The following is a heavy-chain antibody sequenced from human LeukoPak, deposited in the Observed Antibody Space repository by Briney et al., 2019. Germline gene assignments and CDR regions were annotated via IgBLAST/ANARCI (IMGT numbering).Heavy chain of an antibody. Sequence: PSQTLSLTCAVSGGSISSGGYSWRWIRQPPGKGLEWIGYIYHSGSTYYNPSLKSRVTISVDRSKNQFSLKLSSVTAADTAVYYCARGVGIAVAAYYFDYWGQGTLVTVSS. CDR3: ARGVGIAVAAYYFDY. V-gene: IGHV4-30-2*01. CDR1: GGSISSGGYS. CDR2: IYHSGST. D-gene: IGHD6-19*01. J-gene: IGHJ4*02.